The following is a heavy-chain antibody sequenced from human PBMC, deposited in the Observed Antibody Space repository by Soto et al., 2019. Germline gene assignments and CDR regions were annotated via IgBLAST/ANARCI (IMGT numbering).Heavy chain of an antibody. CDR2: IYYSGST. CDR1: GGSISSSSYY. Sequence: SETLSLTCTVSGGSISSSSYYWGWIRQPPGKGLEWIGSIYYSGSTYYNPSLKSRVTISVDTSKNQFSLKLSSVTAADTAVYYCARHGPWAAAGIVWKWFDPWGQGTLVTVSS. D-gene: IGHD6-13*01. V-gene: IGHV4-39*01. J-gene: IGHJ5*02. CDR3: ARHGPWAAAGIVWKWFDP.